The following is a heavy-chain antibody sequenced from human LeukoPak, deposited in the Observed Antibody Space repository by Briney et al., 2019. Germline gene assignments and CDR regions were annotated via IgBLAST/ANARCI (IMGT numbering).Heavy chain of an antibody. Sequence: SETLSLPCTVSGGSISSYYWSWIRQPAGKGLEWIGRIYTSGSTNYNPSLKSRVTISVDKSKNQFSLKLSSVTAADTAVYYCARSSLTTVTSGWFDPWGQGTLVTVSS. CDR2: IYTSGST. J-gene: IGHJ5*02. D-gene: IGHD4-17*01. V-gene: IGHV4-4*07. CDR3: ARSSLTTVTSGWFDP. CDR1: GGSISSYY.